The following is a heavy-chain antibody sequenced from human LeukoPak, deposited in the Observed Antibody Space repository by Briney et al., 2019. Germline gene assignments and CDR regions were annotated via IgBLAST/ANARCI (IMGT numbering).Heavy chain of an antibody. CDR1: GGSISSYY. D-gene: IGHD6-19*01. CDR2: IYYSGST. J-gene: IGHJ4*02. Sequence: SETLSLTCTVSGGSISSYYWSWIRQPPGKGLEWIGYIYYSGSTNYNPSLKSRVTISVDTSKNQFSLKLSSVTAADTAAYYCARGAVAGIFDYWGQGTLVTVSS. V-gene: IGHV4-59*01. CDR3: ARGAVAGIFDY.